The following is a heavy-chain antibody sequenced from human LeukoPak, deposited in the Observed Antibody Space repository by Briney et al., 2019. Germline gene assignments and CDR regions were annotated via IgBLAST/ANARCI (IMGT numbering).Heavy chain of an antibody. CDR3: ASQLSSGTHFDY. J-gene: IGHJ4*02. V-gene: IGHV1-3*03. D-gene: IGHD1-26*01. Sequence: ASVKVSCKASGYTFTNYAMHWVRQAPGQRLEWMGWINTGSGNTKYSQEFQGRVTITRDTSASTAYMELSGLRSDDMAVYYCASQLSSGTHFDYWGQGTLVTVSS. CDR1: GYTFTNYA. CDR2: INTGSGNT.